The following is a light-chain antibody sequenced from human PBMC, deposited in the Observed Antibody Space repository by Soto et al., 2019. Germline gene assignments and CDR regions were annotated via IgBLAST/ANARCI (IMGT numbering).Light chain of an antibody. CDR3: QQYNKNVT. CDR1: QDVTHY. V-gene: IGKV1-33*01. Sequence: DIQMTQSPSSLSASIGDRVTITCQASQDVTHYLNWYQQKPGKAPRLLIYDVSTLETGLPSRFSGSGSGTHSTLTISSLQPEDIATDYGQQYNKNVTFGQGTKVDLK. J-gene: IGKJ1*01. CDR2: DVS.